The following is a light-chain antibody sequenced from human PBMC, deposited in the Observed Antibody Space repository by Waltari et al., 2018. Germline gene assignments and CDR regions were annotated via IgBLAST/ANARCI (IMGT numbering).Light chain of an antibody. CDR3: AAGDDSLSGL. CDR2: RKT. V-gene: IGLV1-47*01. CDR1: SSNIGRPD. Sequence: QSVLPHPPSAPGTPGHRVATSCSGSSSNIGRPDVNWYQQLPGTAPKLLIFRKTPRPSGVPDRFSGSKSGTSASLAISGRRSENEADYYCAAGDDSLSGLFGEGTKLTVL. J-gene: IGLJ2*01.